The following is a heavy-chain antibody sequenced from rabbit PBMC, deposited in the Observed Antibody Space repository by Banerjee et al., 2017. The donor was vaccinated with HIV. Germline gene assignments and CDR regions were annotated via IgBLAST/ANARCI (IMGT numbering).Heavy chain of an antibody. CDR3: ARGATTTRLDL. CDR2: IYSDSSGST. Sequence: QEQLVESGGGLVQPEGSLTLSCKASGFSFSNKYVMCWVRQAPGKGLEWIGCIYSDSSGSTYYASWAKGRFTISKTSATTVTLQMTSLTAADTATYFCARGATTTRLDLWGPGTLVTVS. V-gene: IGHV1S45*01. J-gene: IGHJ3*01. CDR1: GFSFSNKYV. D-gene: IGHD2-1*01.